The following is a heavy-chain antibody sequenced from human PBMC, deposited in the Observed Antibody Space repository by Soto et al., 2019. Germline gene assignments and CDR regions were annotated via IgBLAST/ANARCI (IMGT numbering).Heavy chain of an antibody. Sequence: HVQLVESGGGVVQPGRSRRLSCAVSGFNFSSYGMHWVRQAPGKGLEWVAVISYDGSHKASADSVKGRFAIFRDNSKNTPFLQMNSLRVEETAVYYCAKDLGKASSWPEDWGQGTLVTVSS. V-gene: IGHV3-30*18. D-gene: IGHD2-2*01. J-gene: IGHJ4*02. CDR1: GFNFSSYG. CDR2: ISYDGSHK. CDR3: AKDLGKASSWPED.